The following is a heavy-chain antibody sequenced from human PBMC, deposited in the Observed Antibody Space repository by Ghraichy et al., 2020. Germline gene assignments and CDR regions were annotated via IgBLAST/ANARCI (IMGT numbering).Heavy chain of an antibody. CDR3: TRLADCTGGSCYSNNWLDP. V-gene: IGHV5-51*01. CDR1: GYSFSSYW. D-gene: IGHD2-15*01. J-gene: IGHJ5*02. Sequence: GESLNISCKGSGYSFSSYWIGWVRQMHGKGLEWMGIIHPGDSDTTYSPSFQGQVTISADKSISTAYLQWSSLKASDTAMYYCTRLADCTGGSCYSNNWLDPWCQGTLVTVSS. CDR2: IHPGDSDT.